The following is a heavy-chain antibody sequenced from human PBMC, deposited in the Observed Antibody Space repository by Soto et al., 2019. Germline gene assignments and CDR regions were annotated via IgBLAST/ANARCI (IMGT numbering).Heavy chain of an antibody. Sequence: GGSLRLSCAASGFTVSSSYLSWVRQSPGKGLEWVSIIYIGDSTYYADSVKGRFTLSRDNSKNTLYLQMDSLRPEDTAVCFCATSMTALIAFDIWGLGTMVTVSS. CDR1: GFTVSSSY. CDR2: IYIGDST. CDR3: ATSMTALIAFDI. J-gene: IGHJ3*02. V-gene: IGHV3-53*01. D-gene: IGHD2-21*02.